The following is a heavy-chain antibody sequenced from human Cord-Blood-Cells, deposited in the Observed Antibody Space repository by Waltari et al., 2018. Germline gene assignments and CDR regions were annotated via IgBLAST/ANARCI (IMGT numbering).Heavy chain of an antibody. J-gene: IGHJ3*02. D-gene: IGHD1-26*01. Sequence: QVQLVQSGAAVKKPGSSVKVSCKASGGTFRSDAISWVRQAPGQGLEWMGGIIPIFGTANYAQKFQGRVTITADESTSTAYMELSSLRSEDTAVYYCARRLYSLEDSDAFDIWGQGTMVTVSS. V-gene: IGHV1-69*01. CDR1: GGTFRSDA. CDR3: ARRLYSLEDSDAFDI. CDR2: IIPIFGTA.